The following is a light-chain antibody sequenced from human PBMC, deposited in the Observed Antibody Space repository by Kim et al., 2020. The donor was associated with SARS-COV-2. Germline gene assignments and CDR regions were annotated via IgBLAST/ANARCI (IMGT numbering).Light chain of an antibody. CDR3: GTWDSSLSAGV. J-gene: IGLJ2*01. Sequence: QSVLTQPPSVSAAPGQKVTISCSGSSSNIGNNIVSWYQQHPGTATKLLIYDNNKRPSGIPDRFSGSKSATATTLGITALRTGDEADYYYGTWDSSLSAGVFGGGTQLTVL. CDR2: DNN. CDR1: SSNIGNNI. V-gene: IGLV1-51*01.